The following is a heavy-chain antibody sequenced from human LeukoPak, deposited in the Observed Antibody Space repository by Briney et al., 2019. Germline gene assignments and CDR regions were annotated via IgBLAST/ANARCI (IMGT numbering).Heavy chain of an antibody. CDR3: ARHIGGGIEDMDV. V-gene: IGHV4-59*08. D-gene: IGHD3-16*02. CDR2: IYVTGT. J-gene: IGHJ6*03. CDR1: GGSISSYY. Sequence: SETLSLTCTVSGGSISSYYWSWIRQPPEKGLEWIGYIYVTGTRYNPYLQSRVTISVDRSRNQFFLKMSSVTAADTAVYYCARHIGGGIEDMDVWGKGTKVIVSS.